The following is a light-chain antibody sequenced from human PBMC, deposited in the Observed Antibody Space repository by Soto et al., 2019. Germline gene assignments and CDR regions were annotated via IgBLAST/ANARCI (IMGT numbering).Light chain of an antibody. Sequence: QSVLTQPPSASGSPGQSVTISCTGTSSDVGGYNYVSWYQQHPGKAPKPMIYEVSQRPSGVPDRFSGSKSGNTASLTVSGLQAEDESDYSCSSYAGSNRVFGTGTKLPV. CDR3: SSYAGSNRV. CDR1: SSDVGGYNY. J-gene: IGLJ1*01. CDR2: EVS. V-gene: IGLV2-8*01.